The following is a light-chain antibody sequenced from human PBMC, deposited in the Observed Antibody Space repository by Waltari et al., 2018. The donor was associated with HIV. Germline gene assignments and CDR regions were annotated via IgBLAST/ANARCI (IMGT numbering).Light chain of an antibody. Sequence: SYVLTQPPSLSVAPGQTARITCAGNNSGSKSVHWYQQKPGQAPVLVVYDDSDRPSGIPERFSGSNSGNTATLTITRVDAGDEADYYCQVWDSSSDHPQVVFGGETKLTVL. V-gene: IGLV3-21*02. CDR1: NSGSKS. J-gene: IGLJ2*01. CDR3: QVWDSSSDHPQVV. CDR2: DDS.